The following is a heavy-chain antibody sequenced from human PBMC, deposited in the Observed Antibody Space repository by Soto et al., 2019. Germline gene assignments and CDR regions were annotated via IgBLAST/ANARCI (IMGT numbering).Heavy chain of an antibody. CDR2: INPSGGST. V-gene: IGHV1-46*01. J-gene: IGHJ4*02. D-gene: IGHD3-22*01. CDR1: GYIFTNYN. Sequence: RASVKVSCKASGYIFTNYNMHWVRQAPGQGLEWMGIINPSGGSTSYVQKFQGRVTMTRDTSTSTVYMELSRLRSEDTAVYYCARGYYDSSAYSYFDYWGQGTLVTVSS. CDR3: ARGYYDSSAYSYFDY.